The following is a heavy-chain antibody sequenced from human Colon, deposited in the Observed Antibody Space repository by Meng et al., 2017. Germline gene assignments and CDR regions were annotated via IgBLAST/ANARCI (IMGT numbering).Heavy chain of an antibody. D-gene: IGHD6-19*01. J-gene: IGHJ4*02. Sequence: ASVKVSCKASGYTVTGYYMHWVRQAPGQGREWMGWINPNSGGTNYAQKFQDRVTMTRDTSISTAYRELSRLRSDDTAVYYWARCRDGHSSAWYNPDYWGQGTLVTVSS. V-gene: IGHV1-2*02. CDR3: ARCRDGHSSAWYNPDY. CDR2: INPNSGGT. CDR1: GYTVTGYY.